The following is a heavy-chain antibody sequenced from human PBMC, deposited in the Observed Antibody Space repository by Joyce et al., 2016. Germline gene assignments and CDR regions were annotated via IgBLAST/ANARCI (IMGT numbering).Heavy chain of an antibody. V-gene: IGHV3-30*19. CDR2: VSYNGDIQ. Sequence: QVQLVESGGGVVQPGRTLSLSCAAFGFTFRNDGMHWVRQGQGKGLEWVAVVSYNGDIQYYADSVKGRFTISRDISKSTLYLQMNSRRAEDTAIYFCVRDAEVVAARNEAFDFWGQGTMVAVSS. CDR3: VRDAEVVAARNEAFDF. J-gene: IGHJ3*01. CDR1: GFTFRNDG. D-gene: IGHD2-15*01.